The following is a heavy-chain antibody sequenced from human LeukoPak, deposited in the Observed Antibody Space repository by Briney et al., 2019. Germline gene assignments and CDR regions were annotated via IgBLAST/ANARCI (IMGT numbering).Heavy chain of an antibody. D-gene: IGHD5-24*01. CDR1: GGSISSYS. J-gene: IGHJ3*02. CDR3: ARHVTISGPYDASDI. V-gene: IGHV4-59*08. Sequence: SETLSLTCTVSGGSISSYSWNWIRQPPGKGLEWIGYIYYSGGTDYNPSLKSRVTISVDTSKNQFSLKLRSVTAADTAVYYCARHVTISGPYDASDIWGQGTMVTVSP. CDR2: IYYSGGT.